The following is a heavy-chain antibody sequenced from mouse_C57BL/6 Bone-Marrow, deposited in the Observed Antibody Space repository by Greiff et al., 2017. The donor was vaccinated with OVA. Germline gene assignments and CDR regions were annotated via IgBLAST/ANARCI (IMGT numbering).Heavy chain of an antibody. J-gene: IGHJ3*01. CDR2: IDPENGDT. Sequence: VQLKQSGAELVRPGASVKLSCTASGFNIKDDYMHWVKQRPEQGLEWIGWIDPENGDTEYASKFQGKATITADTSSNTAYLQLSSLTSEDTAVYYCTLAWFAYWGQGTLVTVSA. CDR1: GFNIKDDY. V-gene: IGHV14-4*01. CDR3: TLAWFAY.